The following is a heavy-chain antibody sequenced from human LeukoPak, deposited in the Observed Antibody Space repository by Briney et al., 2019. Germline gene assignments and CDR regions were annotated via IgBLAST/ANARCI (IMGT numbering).Heavy chain of an antibody. CDR1: GYTFTSYD. CDR2: MSPNSGNT. D-gene: IGHD6-13*01. Sequence: ASVKVSCKASGYTFTSYDINWVRQATGQGLEWMGWMSPNSGNTGYAQKFQGRVTITRNTSISTAYMELSSLRSEDTAVYYCARGKGSSWYYFDYWGQGTLVTVSS. V-gene: IGHV1-8*03. CDR3: ARGKGSSWYYFDY. J-gene: IGHJ4*02.